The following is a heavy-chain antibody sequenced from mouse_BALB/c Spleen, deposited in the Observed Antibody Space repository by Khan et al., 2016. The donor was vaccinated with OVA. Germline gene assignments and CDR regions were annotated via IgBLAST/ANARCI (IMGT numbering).Heavy chain of an antibody. J-gene: IGHJ3*01. CDR3: ARGGRFAY. Sequence: QVQLQQSGAEVVRPGFSVKISCKGSGYSFTDYAMHWVKQSHAKSLEWIGVISTYHGDADYNQKFQGKATMTVDKSSSTAYMELARLTSEDSAIYYCARGGRFAYWGQGTLVTVSA. V-gene: IGHV1S137*01. D-gene: IGHD1-1*02. CDR2: ISTYHGDA. CDR1: GYSFTDYA.